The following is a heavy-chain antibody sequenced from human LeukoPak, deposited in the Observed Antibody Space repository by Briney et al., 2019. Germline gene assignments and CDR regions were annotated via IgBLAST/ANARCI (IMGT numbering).Heavy chain of an antibody. Sequence: GGSLRLSCAASGFTFSSYSMHWVRQAPGKGLENVSGINFNGGSTSYADSVRGRFTISRDNSKNTLYLQMGSLRGEDMAVYYCARRRTSCYDYWGQGTLVTVSS. J-gene: IGHJ4*02. CDR1: GFTFSSYS. D-gene: IGHD2-2*01. CDR2: INFNGGST. V-gene: IGHV3-64*02. CDR3: ARRRTSCYDY.